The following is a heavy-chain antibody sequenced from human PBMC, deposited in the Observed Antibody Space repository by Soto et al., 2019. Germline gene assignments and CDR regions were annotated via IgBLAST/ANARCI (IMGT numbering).Heavy chain of an antibody. CDR3: ATRNALTIAVAGTSVRREFDY. CDR2: IYYSGST. D-gene: IGHD6-19*01. CDR1: GGSISSSSYY. V-gene: IGHV4-39*01. Sequence: SLTCTVSGGSISSSSYYWGWIRQPPGKGLEWIGSIYYSGSTYYNPSLKSRVTISVDTSKNQFSLKLSSVTAADTAVYYCATRNALTIAVAGTSVRREFDYWGQGTLVTVSS. J-gene: IGHJ4*02.